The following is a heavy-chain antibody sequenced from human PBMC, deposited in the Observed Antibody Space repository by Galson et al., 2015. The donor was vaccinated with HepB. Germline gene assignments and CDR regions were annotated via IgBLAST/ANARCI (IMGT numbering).Heavy chain of an antibody. J-gene: IGHJ4*02. CDR2: ISAYNGVT. V-gene: IGHV1-18*01. CDR1: GYTFSDYG. Sequence: SVKVSCKASGYTFSDYGISWVRQAPGQGLEWMGWISAYNGVTGYAQKVHGRVTMTTDTSTSTAYMELRSLRSDDTAMYYCARNPLMAARPFPFDYWGQGTLVTVSS. D-gene: IGHD6-6*01. CDR3: ARNPLMAARPFPFDY.